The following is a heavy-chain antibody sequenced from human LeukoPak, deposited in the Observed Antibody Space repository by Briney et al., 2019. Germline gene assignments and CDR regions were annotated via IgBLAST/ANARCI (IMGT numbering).Heavy chain of an antibody. CDR3: PRAAYDILTESDY. D-gene: IGHD3-9*01. J-gene: IGHJ4*02. CDR1: GYTFTSNY. Sequence: ASVKDCFKALGYTFTSNYMHWVRQAPRQGPEWMGVISPSGGSTTYAQKFQGRVTLTRDMSTSTDYLELRSLRSDDTAVYFCPRAAYDILTESDYWGQGTLVTVSS. CDR2: ISPSGGST. V-gene: IGHV1-46*01.